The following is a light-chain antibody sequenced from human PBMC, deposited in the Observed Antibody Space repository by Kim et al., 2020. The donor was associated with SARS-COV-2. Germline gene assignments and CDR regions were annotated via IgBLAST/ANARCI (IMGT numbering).Light chain of an antibody. CDR1: SGSIDSTN. CDR2: ENN. CDR3: QSFDSNIQV. Sequence: GKTVTISCTRSSGSIDSTNVQWYQQRLGTSPTAVIFENNQRPSGVPDRFSGSIDGSSNSASLTISGLKTEDEADYYCQSFDSNIQVFGGGTQLTVL. J-gene: IGLJ3*02. V-gene: IGLV6-57*01.